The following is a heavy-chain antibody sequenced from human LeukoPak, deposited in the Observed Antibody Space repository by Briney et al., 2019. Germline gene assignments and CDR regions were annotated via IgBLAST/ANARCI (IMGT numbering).Heavy chain of an antibody. Sequence: SETLSLTCAVYGESFSGYYWSWIRQPPGKGLEWIGEINHSGSTNYNPSLKSRVTISVDTSKNQFSLKLSSVTAADTAVYYCARGPPISLRYFDWLSLYFDYWGQGTLVTVSS. CDR1: GESFSGYY. CDR2: INHSGST. CDR3: ARGPPISLRYFDWLSLYFDY. J-gene: IGHJ4*02. V-gene: IGHV4-34*01. D-gene: IGHD3-9*01.